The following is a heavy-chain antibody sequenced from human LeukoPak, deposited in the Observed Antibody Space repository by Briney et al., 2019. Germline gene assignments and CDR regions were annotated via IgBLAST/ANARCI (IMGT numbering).Heavy chain of an antibody. J-gene: IGHJ4*02. CDR2: ISSSSTI. CDR1: GFTFSSYS. D-gene: IGHD3-22*01. CDR3: ARVPTLTYYYDSSGCPS. V-gene: IGHV3-48*01. Sequence: PGGSLRLSCAASGFTFSSYSMDWVRQAPGKGLEWVSYISSSSTIYYADSVKGRFTISRDNAKNSLYLQMNSLRAEDTAVYYCARVPTLTYYYDSSGCPSWGQGTLVTVSS.